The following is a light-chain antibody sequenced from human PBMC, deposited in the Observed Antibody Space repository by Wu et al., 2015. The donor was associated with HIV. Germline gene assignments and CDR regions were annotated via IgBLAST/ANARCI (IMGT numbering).Light chain of an antibody. Sequence: EIVLTQSPGTLSLSPGERATLSCRASQSVSNNYLTWYQQKPGQPPRLLIYGASTRATGIPDRFSGSGSGTDFTLTISRLEPEDFAVYYCQQYGSSPITFGQGTRLDIK. J-gene: IGKJ5*01. CDR1: QSVSNNY. V-gene: IGKV3-20*01. CDR3: QQYGSSPIT. CDR2: GAS.